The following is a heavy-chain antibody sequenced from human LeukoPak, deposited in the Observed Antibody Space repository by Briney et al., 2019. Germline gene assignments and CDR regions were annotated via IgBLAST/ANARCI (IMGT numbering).Heavy chain of an antibody. CDR1: GGSFSGYY. Sequence: PSETLSLTCAVYGGSFSGYYWSWIRQPPGKGLEWIGEINHSGSTNYNPSLKSRVTISVDTSKNQFSLKLSSVTAADTAVYYCASPLYPYCSSTSCYTGHGAFDIWGQGTMVTVSS. CDR3: ASPLYPYCSSTSCYTGHGAFDI. D-gene: IGHD2-2*02. V-gene: IGHV4-34*01. CDR2: INHSGST. J-gene: IGHJ3*02.